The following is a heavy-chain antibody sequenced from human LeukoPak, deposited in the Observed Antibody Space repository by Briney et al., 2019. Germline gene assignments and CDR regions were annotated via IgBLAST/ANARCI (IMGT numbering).Heavy chain of an antibody. CDR2: NSGNSSHI. Sequence: GGSLRLSCAASGFTFSSYSMNWVRQAPGKGLEWVSYNSGNSSHIYYADSVKGRFTISRDNAKNSLYLQMNSLRAEDTAVYYCATVRSPFSGSYPGYFDYWGQGTQVTASA. J-gene: IGHJ4*02. CDR3: ATVRSPFSGSYPGYFDY. D-gene: IGHD1-26*01. V-gene: IGHV3-21*01. CDR1: GFTFSSYS.